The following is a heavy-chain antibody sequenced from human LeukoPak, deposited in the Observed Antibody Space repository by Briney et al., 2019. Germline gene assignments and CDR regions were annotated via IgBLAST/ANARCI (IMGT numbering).Heavy chain of an antibody. V-gene: IGHV1-2*02. Sequence: ASVKVSCKASGYTFTVYYMHWVRQAPGQGLEWMGWINPNSGDTNYAQNFQGRVTMTRDTSISTAYMELSRLSSDDTAVYYCAREDIYCTSSSCHIDYWGQGTLVTVSS. CDR1: GYTFTVYY. J-gene: IGHJ4*02. CDR2: INPNSGDT. D-gene: IGHD2-2*02. CDR3: AREDIYCTSSSCHIDY.